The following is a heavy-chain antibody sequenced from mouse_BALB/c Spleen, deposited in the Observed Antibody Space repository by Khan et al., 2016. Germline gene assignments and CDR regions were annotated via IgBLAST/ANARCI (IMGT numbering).Heavy chain of an antibody. V-gene: IGHV1-54*01. CDR1: GYTFTNYL. CDR2: INPGSGGT. CDR3: ASWFYGNYPPY. Sequence: QVQLQQPGAELVRPGTSVKVSCKASGYTFTNYLIEWVNQRPGQGLEWIGVINPGSGGTDYNEKFKGKATLTADKSSSTAYMQLSSLTSDDSAVYFCASWFYGNYPPYWGQGTLVTVSA. D-gene: IGHD2-1*01. J-gene: IGHJ3*01.